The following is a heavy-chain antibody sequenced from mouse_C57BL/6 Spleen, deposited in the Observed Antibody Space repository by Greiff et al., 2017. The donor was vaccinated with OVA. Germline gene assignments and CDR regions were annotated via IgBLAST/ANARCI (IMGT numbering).Heavy chain of an antibody. CDR3: ARSIHLGRDY. CDR2: IYPGSGST. J-gene: IGHJ2*01. Sequence: QVQLQQPGAELVKPGASVKLSCKASGYTFTRYWMHWVKQRPGRGLEWIGDIYPGSGSTNYNEKFKSKATLTVDTSSSTAYMQLSSLTSEDSAVYYCARSIHLGRDYWGQGTTLTVSS. CDR1: GYTFTRYW. V-gene: IGHV1-55*01.